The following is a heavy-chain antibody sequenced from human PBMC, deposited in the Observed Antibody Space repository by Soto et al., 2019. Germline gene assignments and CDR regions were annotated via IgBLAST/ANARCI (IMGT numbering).Heavy chain of an antibody. V-gene: IGHV4-34*01. CDR1: GGSFSGYY. CDR3: ARGRQQLVRV. J-gene: IGHJ4*02. Sequence: QVQLQQWGAGLLKPSETLSLTCAVYGGSFSGYYWSWIRQPPGKGLEWIGEINHSGSTNYNPSLKSRVTISVDTSKNQFSLKLSSVTAADTAVYYCARGRQQLVRVWGQGTLVTVSS. D-gene: IGHD6-13*01. CDR2: INHSGST.